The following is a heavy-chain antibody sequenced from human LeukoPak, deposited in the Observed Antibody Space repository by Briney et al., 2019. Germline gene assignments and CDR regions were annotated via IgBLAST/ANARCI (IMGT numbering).Heavy chain of an antibody. CDR1: GFTSSSYG. J-gene: IGHJ4*02. V-gene: IGHV3-33*01. CDR2: KWYDGSNK. D-gene: IGHD3-22*01. Sequence: GRSLRLSCAASGFTSSSYGMHWVRQAPGKGLEWVAVKWYDGSNKYYADSVKGRFTISRDNSKNTLYLQMNSLRAEDTAVYYCATSRIDYYDSSGYYYEIGGLDYWGQGTLVTVSS. CDR3: ATSRIDYYDSSGYYYEIGGLDY.